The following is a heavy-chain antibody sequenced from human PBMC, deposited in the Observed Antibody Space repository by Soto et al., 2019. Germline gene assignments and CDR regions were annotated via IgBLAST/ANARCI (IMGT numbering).Heavy chain of an antibody. CDR3: ARDSGSYSRAPFDY. D-gene: IGHD3-10*01. J-gene: IGHJ4*02. V-gene: IGHV3-74*01. CDR1: GFTFSSYW. CDR2: INSDGSST. Sequence: PGGSLRLSCAASGFTFSSYWMHWVRQAPGKGLVWVSRINSDGSSTSYADSVKGRFTISRDNSKNTLYLQMNSLRAEDTAVYYCARDSGSYSRAPFDYWGQGTLVTVSS.